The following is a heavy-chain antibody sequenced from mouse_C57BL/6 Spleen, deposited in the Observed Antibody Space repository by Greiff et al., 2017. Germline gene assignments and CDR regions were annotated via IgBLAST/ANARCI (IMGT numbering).Heavy chain of an antibody. D-gene: IGHD2-4*01. CDR2: IYPGSGNT. CDR3: ARSGYYDYDDAMDY. CDR1: GYTFTDYY. J-gene: IGHJ4*01. V-gene: IGHV1-76*01. Sequence: VQLQQSGAELVRPGASVKLSCKASGYTFTDYYINWVKQRPGQGLEWIARIYPGSGNTYYNEKFKGKATLTAEKSSSTAYMQLSSLTSEDSAVYFCARSGYYDYDDAMDYWGQGTSVTVSS.